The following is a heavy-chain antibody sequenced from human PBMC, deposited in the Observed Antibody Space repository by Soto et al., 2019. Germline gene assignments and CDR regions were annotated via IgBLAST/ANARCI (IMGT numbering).Heavy chain of an antibody. CDR3: ARGRKTGTTEVVDAFDI. Sequence: SETLSLTCTVSGGSISSYYWSWIRQPPGKGLEWIGYIYYSGSTNYNPSLKSRVTISVDTSKNQFSLKLSSVTAADTAVYYCARGRKTGTTEVVDAFDIWGQGTMVTVSS. D-gene: IGHD1-7*01. J-gene: IGHJ3*02. CDR1: GGSISSYY. CDR2: IYYSGST. V-gene: IGHV4-59*08.